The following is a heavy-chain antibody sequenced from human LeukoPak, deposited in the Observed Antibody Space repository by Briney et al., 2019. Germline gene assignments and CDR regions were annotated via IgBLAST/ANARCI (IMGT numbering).Heavy chain of an antibody. Sequence: SETLSLTCTVSGGSISSYYWSWIRQPPGNVLEWIGYISERGDSNSNPSLKSRVTMSVDTSKNQFSLKLSSVTAADTAVYYCAGSKDILLGDSGAFDLWGRGTTVTVSS. D-gene: IGHD2-21*01. V-gene: IGHV4-59*01. CDR2: ISERGDS. CDR1: GGSISSYY. CDR3: AGSKDILLGDSGAFDL. J-gene: IGHJ3*01.